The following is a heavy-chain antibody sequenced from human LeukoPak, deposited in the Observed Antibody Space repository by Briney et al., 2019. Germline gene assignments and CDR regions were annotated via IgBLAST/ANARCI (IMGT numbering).Heavy chain of an antibody. CDR1: RFTFSSYS. V-gene: IGHV3-23*01. J-gene: IGHJ3*02. CDR3: AKDPGDAFDI. Sequence: GGSLRLSCAASRFTFSSYSMIWVRQAPGKGLEWVSAISDSGGSTYYAASVKRRLTISRDKSKNTLYLQMNSLRAEDTAVYYCAKDPGDAFDIWGQGTMVTVSS. CDR2: ISDSGGST.